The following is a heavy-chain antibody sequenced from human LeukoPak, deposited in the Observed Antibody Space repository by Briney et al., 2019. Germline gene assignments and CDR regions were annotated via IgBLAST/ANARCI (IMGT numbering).Heavy chain of an antibody. Sequence: GASLRLSCAASGFTFSSYAMSCVPQAPAKGLEWVSAISGSGDSTYYADSVKGRFTISRDNSKNTLYLQMNSLRAEDTAVYYCAKNIAVAGTGYFDYWGQGTLVTVSS. D-gene: IGHD6-19*01. CDR3: AKNIAVAGTGYFDY. V-gene: IGHV3-23*01. CDR2: ISGSGDST. CDR1: GFTFSSYA. J-gene: IGHJ4*02.